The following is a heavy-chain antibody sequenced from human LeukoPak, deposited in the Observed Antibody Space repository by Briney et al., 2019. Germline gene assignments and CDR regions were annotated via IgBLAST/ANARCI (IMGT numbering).Heavy chain of an antibody. V-gene: IGHV3-30-3*01. J-gene: IGHJ4*02. CDR3: ARDEIRYCSGGSCYFGNY. CDR2: ISYDGSNK. D-gene: IGHD2-15*01. Sequence: GGSLRLSCAASGFTFSSYAMHWVRQAPGKGLGWVAVISYDGSNKYYADSVKGRFTISRDNSKNTLYLQMNSLRAEDTAVYYCARDEIRYCSGGSCYFGNYWGQGTLVTVSS. CDR1: GFTFSSYA.